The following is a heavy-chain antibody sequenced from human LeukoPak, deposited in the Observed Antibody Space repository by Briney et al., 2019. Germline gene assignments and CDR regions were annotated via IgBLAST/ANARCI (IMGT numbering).Heavy chain of an antibody. CDR3: ARGLPLNS. V-gene: IGHV1-8*01. Sequence: GASVKVSCKASGYIFTNYEINWVRQSTGQGLEWMGWMNPISGDTDYAQKFQDRVTLTRDISASTAYLELSSLTSEDTAVYYCARGLPLNSWGQGTPVTVSS. CDR2: MNPISGDT. CDR1: GYIFTNYE. J-gene: IGHJ4*02.